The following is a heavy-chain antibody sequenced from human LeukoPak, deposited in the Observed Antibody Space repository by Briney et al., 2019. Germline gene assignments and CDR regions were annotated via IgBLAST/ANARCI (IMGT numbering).Heavy chain of an antibody. CDR1: GYTFTTYW. D-gene: IGHD5-12*01. CDR2: IYPGDSDT. Sequence: KFGESLKISCKGSGYTFTTYWIVWVRQMPGKGLEWMGIIYPGDSDTKYSPSFQGQVTISADKSISTAYLQWSSLKASDAAMYYCATSSRGGYDTYFDYWGQGTLVTVSS. V-gene: IGHV5-51*01. CDR3: ATSSRGGYDTYFDY. J-gene: IGHJ4*02.